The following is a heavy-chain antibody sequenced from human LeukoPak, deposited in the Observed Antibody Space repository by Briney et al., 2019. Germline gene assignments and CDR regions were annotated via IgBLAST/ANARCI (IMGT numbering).Heavy chain of an antibody. CDR1: GGSISSYY. V-gene: IGHV4-59*08. Sequence: SETLSLTCTVSGGSISSYYWSWIRQPPGKGLEWIGYIYYSGSTNYNPSLKSRVTISVATSKNQFSLKLSSVTAADTAVYYCASIGYDSSGYYADYWGQGTLVTVSS. J-gene: IGHJ4*02. D-gene: IGHD3-22*01. CDR3: ASIGYDSSGYYADY. CDR2: IYYSGST.